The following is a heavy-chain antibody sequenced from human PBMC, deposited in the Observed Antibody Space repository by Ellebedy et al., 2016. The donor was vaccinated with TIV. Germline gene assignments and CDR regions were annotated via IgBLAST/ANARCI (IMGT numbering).Heavy chain of an antibody. J-gene: IGHJ4*02. CDR2: ISNTGGRT. CDR3: AKGRGGGSDSSAPRYYFDY. D-gene: IGHD3-22*01. V-gene: IGHV3-23*01. CDR1: GFTFGSYA. Sequence: PGGSLRLSCAAYGFTFGSYAMSWVRQDPGKGLEWVSTISNTGGRTYYADSVEGRLTISRDNSKKTLYLQMNSLRAEDPAVYYCAKGRGGGSDSSAPRYYFDYWGPGTLVTASS.